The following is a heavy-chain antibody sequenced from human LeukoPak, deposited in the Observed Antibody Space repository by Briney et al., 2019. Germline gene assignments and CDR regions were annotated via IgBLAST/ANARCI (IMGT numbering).Heavy chain of an antibody. D-gene: IGHD6-19*01. Sequence: GGSLRLSCAASGFTVSSNYMSWVRQAPGKGLEWVSFISGSISYIYYADSLKGRFTISRDNARNSLYLQMNSLRAEDTAVYYCARAVAGYLDYWGQGTLVTVSS. J-gene: IGHJ4*02. CDR2: ISGSISYI. CDR3: ARAVAGYLDY. V-gene: IGHV3-21*01. CDR1: GFTVSSNY.